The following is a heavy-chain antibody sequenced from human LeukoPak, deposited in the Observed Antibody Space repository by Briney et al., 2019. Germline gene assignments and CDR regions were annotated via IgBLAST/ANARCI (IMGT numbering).Heavy chain of an antibody. J-gene: IGHJ4*02. CDR1: GFTFSSYA. Sequence: GGSLRLSCAASGFTFSSYAMSWVRQAPGKGLEWVSAISDSGGRTYYADSVKGRFTISRDNSKNTLCLQMNSLRAEDTAVYYCAKRYDGSGYFYVYYFDYWGQGTLVTVPS. D-gene: IGHD3-22*01. V-gene: IGHV3-23*01. CDR3: AKRYDGSGYFYVYYFDY. CDR2: ISDSGGRT.